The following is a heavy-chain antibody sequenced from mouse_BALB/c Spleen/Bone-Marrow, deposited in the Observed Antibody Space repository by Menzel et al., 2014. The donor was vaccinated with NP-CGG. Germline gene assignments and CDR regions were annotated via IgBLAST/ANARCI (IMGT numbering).Heavy chain of an antibody. CDR3: ARGGLHYFDY. Sequence: DLVKPGASVKLSCKASGYTFTSYWINWIKQRPGQGLEWIGRIAPGSGSSYYNEMFKGKATLTVDTSSSTAYIQLSSLSSGDSAVYFCARGGLHYFDYWGQGTTLTVSS. D-gene: IGHD3-3*01. J-gene: IGHJ2*01. V-gene: IGHV1S41*01. CDR1: GYTFTSYW. CDR2: IAPGSGSS.